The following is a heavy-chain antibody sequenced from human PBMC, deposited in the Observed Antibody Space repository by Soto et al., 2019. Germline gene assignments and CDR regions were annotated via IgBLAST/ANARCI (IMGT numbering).Heavy chain of an antibody. CDR1: GFTFSSYA. CDR3: ARDTRGKIVVVYYYYGMDV. Sequence: PGGSLRLSCAASGFTFSSYAMHWVRQAPGKGLEWVAVISYDGSNKYYADSVKGRFTISRDNSKNTLYLQMNSLRAEDTAVYYCARDTRGKIVVVYYYYGMDVWGQGTTVTVS. V-gene: IGHV3-30-3*01. D-gene: IGHD3-22*01. CDR2: ISYDGSNK. J-gene: IGHJ6*02.